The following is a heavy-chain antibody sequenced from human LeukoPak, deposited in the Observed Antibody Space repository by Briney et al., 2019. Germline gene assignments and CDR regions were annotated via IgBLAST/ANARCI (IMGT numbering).Heavy chain of an antibody. J-gene: IGHJ3*02. CDR2: INPNSGGT. CDR3: ARDGDFWSGPGAFDI. CDR1: GYTFTGYY. V-gene: IGHV1-2*02. Sequence: ASVKVSCKASGYTFTGYYMHWVRQAPGQGLEWMGWINPNSGGTNYAQKFQGRVTMTRDTSISTAYMELSRLRSDDTAVYYCARDGDFWSGPGAFDIWGQGTMVTVSS. D-gene: IGHD3-3*01.